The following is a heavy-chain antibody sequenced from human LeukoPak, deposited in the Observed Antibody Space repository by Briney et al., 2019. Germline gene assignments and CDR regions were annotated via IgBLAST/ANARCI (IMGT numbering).Heavy chain of an antibody. V-gene: IGHV4-34*01. D-gene: IGHD6-19*01. Sequence: SETLSLTCAVYGGSFSGYYWSWIRQPPGKGLEWIGEINHSGSTNYNPSLKSRVTISVDTSKNQFSLKLSSVTAADTAVYYCARHSPGIAVAGTPRVPFDYWGQGTLVTVSS. J-gene: IGHJ4*02. CDR1: GGSFSGYY. CDR2: INHSGST. CDR3: ARHSPGIAVAGTPRVPFDY.